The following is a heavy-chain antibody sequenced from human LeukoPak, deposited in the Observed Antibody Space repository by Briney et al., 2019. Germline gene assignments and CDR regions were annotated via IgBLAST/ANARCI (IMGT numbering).Heavy chain of an antibody. V-gene: IGHV3-23*01. J-gene: IGHJ3*02. CDR1: GFTFSSYA. Sequence: PGGSLRLSCAASGFTFSSYAMSWVRQAPGKGLEWVSAISGSGGSTYYADSVKGRFTISRDNSKNTLYLQMNSLRAEDTAVYYCAKDSHYYGSGSPFGAFDIWGQGTMVTVSS. CDR3: AKDSHYYGSGSPFGAFDI. CDR2: ISGSGGST. D-gene: IGHD3-10*01.